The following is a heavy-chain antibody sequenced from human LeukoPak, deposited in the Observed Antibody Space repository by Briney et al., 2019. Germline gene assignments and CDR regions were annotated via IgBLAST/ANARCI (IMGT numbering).Heavy chain of an antibody. CDR1: GFMFSSNW. CDR2: IKEDGTET. J-gene: IGHJ4*02. D-gene: IGHD5-24*01. Sequence: GGSLRLSCAASGFMFSSNWMSWVRLAPGKGLEWAANIKEDGTETYYVDSVKGRFTISRDNAKNSLYLQMNSLRVEDTAVYYCAKEGRSLQTYWGQGTLVTVSS. V-gene: IGHV3-7*03. CDR3: AKEGRSLQTY.